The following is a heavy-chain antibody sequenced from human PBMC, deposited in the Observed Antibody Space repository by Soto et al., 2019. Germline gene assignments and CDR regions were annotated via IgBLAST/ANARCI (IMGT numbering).Heavy chain of an antibody. CDR1: GGSISSGGYY. J-gene: IGHJ3*02. D-gene: IGHD2-21*02. V-gene: IGHV4-31*03. CDR2: IYYSGST. CDR3: ARDRGYCGGDCYSI. Sequence: SETLSLTCTVSGGSISSGGYYLSWIRQHPGKGLEWIGYIYYSGSTYYNPSLKSRVTISVDTSKNQFYLKLSSVTAADTAVYYCARDRGYCGGDCYSIWGQGTMVTVSS.